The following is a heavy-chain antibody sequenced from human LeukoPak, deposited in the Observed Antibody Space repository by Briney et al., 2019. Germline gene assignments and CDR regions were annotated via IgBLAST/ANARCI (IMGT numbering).Heavy chain of an antibody. CDR3: ARTKQLDPPDSRNYYYYGMDV. V-gene: IGHV1-69*13. Sequence: SVKVSCKAFGGTFRSYAISWVRPASGQGLEWMGGNIIIFGTANYAQKFQGRVTITADESTSTAYMELSSLRSEDTAVYYCARTKQLDPPDSRNYYYYGMDVWGKGTTVTVSS. J-gene: IGHJ6*04. CDR2: NIIIFGTA. CDR1: GGTFRSYA. D-gene: IGHD1-1*01.